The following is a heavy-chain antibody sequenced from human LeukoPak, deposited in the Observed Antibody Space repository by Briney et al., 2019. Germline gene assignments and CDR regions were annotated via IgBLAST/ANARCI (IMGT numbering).Heavy chain of an antibody. CDR3: AKDKSAFESYSSRISPFDY. V-gene: IGHV3-23*01. CDR2: ISGSGGST. CDR1: GFTFSTYA. D-gene: IGHD6-13*01. J-gene: IGHJ4*02. Sequence: TGGSLRLSCAASGFTFSTYAMSWVRQAPGKGLEWVSVISGSGGSTYYTDSVEGRLTISRDNSKNTLYLQMNSLRAEDTAVYYCAKDKSAFESYSSRISPFDYWGQGTLVTVSS.